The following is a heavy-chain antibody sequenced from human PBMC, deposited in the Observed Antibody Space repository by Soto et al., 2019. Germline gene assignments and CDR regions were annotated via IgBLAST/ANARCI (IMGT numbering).Heavy chain of an antibody. Sequence: GGSLRLSCAASGFTFSSYSMNWVRQAPGKGLEWVSSISSSSSYIYYADSVKGRFTISRDNAKNSLYLQMNSLRAEDTAVYYCARTTTHHYGMDVWGQGTTVTVSS. J-gene: IGHJ6*02. CDR2: ISSSSSYI. V-gene: IGHV3-21*01. CDR1: GFTFSSYS. CDR3: ARTTTHHYGMDV. D-gene: IGHD1-26*01.